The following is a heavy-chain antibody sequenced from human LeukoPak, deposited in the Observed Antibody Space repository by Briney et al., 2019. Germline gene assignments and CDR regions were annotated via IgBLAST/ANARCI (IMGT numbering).Heavy chain of an antibody. D-gene: IGHD7-27*01. CDR3: AKDGNWARFEN. V-gene: IGHV3-23*01. J-gene: IGHJ4*02. CDR2: ITGSGGTT. Sequence: GASVKVSCKASGYTFTGYYMHWVRQATGKGLEWVSGITGSGGTTYYADSVKGRFTISRDNSMNTLYLQMNSPRAEDTAAYYCAKDGNWARFENWGQGTLVTVSS. CDR1: GYTFTGYY.